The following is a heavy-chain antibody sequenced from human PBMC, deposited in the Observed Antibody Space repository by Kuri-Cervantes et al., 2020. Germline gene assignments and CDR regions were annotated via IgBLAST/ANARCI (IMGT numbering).Heavy chain of an antibody. CDR1: GFTFTNYA. V-gene: IGHV3-23*01. CDR2: IRGSGGST. CDR3: AKGTGRGPWGPFDI. D-gene: IGHD3-16*01. Sequence: GGFLRLSCAASGFTFTNYAMAWVRQAPGKGLEWVSAIRGSGGSTYSADSVKGRFTISRDNSKNTVDLQMNSLRAEDTAIYYCAKGTGRGPWGPFDIWGQGTMVTVSS. J-gene: IGHJ3*02.